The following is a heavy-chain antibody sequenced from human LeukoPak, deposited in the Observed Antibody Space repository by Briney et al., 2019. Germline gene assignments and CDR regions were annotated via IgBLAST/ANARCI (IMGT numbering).Heavy chain of an antibody. Sequence: ASVKVSCKASGYTFTGYYMHWVRQAPGQGLEWMGWINPNSGGTNYAQKFQGWVTMTRDTSISTAYMGLSRLRSDAPAVYYCARDVGQSTVLDNWGQGTLVTVSS. V-gene: IGHV1-2*04. D-gene: IGHD2-15*01. CDR3: ARDVGQSTVLDN. CDR2: INPNSGGT. J-gene: IGHJ4*02. CDR1: GYTFTGYY.